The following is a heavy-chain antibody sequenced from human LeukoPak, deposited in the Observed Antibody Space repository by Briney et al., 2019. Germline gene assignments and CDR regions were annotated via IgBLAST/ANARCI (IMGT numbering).Heavy chain of an antibody. CDR2: IKSKTDGGTT. CDR3: TTEPKVAAPLTY. J-gene: IGHJ4*02. Sequence: GGSLRLSCAASGFTFSNAWMSWVRQAPGKGLEWVGRIKSKTDGGTTDYAAPVKGRFTISRDDSKNTLYPQMNSLKTEDTAVYYCTTEPKVAAPLTYRGQGTLVTVSS. CDR1: GFTFSNAW. D-gene: IGHD6-19*01. V-gene: IGHV3-15*01.